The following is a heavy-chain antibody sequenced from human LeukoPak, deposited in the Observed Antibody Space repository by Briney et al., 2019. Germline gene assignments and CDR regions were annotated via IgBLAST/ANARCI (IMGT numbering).Heavy chain of an antibody. V-gene: IGHV3-53*01. J-gene: IGHJ4*02. CDR2: IYSDGST. CDR1: GFTVSSNY. D-gene: IGHD6-13*01. CDR3: ARDLAAGGTYPHY. Sequence: GGSLRLSCAASGFTVSSNYMSWVRQAPGKGPEWVSVIYSDGSTYYADSVKGRFTISRDTSKNTLYLQMNGLRTEDTAVYYCARDLAAGGTYPHYWGQGTLASVSS.